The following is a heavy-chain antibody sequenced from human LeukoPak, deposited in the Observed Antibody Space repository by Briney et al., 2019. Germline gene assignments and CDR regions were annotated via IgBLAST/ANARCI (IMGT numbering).Heavy chain of an antibody. CDR1: GYTLTELS. CDR3: ATDRYYYDSSGYSLFY. V-gene: IGHV1-24*01. D-gene: IGHD3-22*01. Sequence: ASVKVSCKVSGYTLTELSMHWVRQAPGKGLEGMGGFDPEDGETIYAQKFQGRVTMTEDTSTDTAYMELSSLRSEDTAVYYCATDRYYYDSSGYSLFYWGQGTLVTVSS. CDR2: FDPEDGET. J-gene: IGHJ4*02.